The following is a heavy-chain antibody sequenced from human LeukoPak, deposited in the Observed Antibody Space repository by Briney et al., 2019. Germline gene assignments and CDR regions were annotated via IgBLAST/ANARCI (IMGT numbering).Heavy chain of an antibody. CDR2: ISTSSSPI. V-gene: IGHV3-48*01. D-gene: IGHD3-3*01. J-gene: IGHJ4*02. Sequence: GGSLRLSCAASGFSFSSYSMNWVRQAPGKGLEWLSYISTSSSPIYYADSVKGRFTISRDNAKNSLYLQMNSLRAEDTAVYYCARNDFWSGPYYFDYWGQGTLVTVSS. CDR1: GFSFSSYS. CDR3: ARNDFWSGPYYFDY.